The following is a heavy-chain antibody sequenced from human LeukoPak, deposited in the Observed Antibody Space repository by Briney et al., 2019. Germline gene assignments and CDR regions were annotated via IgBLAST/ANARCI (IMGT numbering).Heavy chain of an antibody. D-gene: IGHD3/OR15-3a*01. J-gene: IGHJ4*02. Sequence: PSETLSLPCTVSGDSLSSFYWSWIRQPPGKGLEWIGYIYHNGITNYNPFLKSRVTISIDTSKTQFSLNVSSVTAADTAVYYCARMSRFSWTPYYFDYWSQGTLVIVSS. CDR1: GDSLSSFY. CDR2: IYHNGIT. V-gene: IGHV4-59*13. CDR3: ARMSRFSWTPYYFDY.